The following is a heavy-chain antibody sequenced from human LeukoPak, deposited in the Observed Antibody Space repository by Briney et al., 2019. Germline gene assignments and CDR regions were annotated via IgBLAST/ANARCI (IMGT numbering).Heavy chain of an antibody. J-gene: IGHJ4*02. D-gene: IGHD6-13*01. CDR1: GYTFTGYY. CDR3: ARDGARGQQLVTLGY. V-gene: IGHV1-2*02. Sequence: ASVKVSCKASGYTFTGYYMHWVRQAPGQGLEWMGWINPNSGGTNYAQKFQGRVTMTRDTSISTAYMELSRLRSDDTAVYYCARDGARGQQLVTLGYWGQGTLVTVSS. CDR2: INPNSGGT.